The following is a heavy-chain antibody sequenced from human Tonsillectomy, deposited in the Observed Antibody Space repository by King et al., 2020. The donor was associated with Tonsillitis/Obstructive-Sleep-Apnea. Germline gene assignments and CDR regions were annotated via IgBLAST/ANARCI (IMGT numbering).Heavy chain of an antibody. D-gene: IGHD1-26*01. CDR3: TTEGDTASRPFDY. Sequence: VQLVESGGGLVKPGGSLRLSCAASGFTFTNAWMSWVRQAPGKGLEWVGRIKSKIDGGTTDYAAPVKGRFTISRDDSRNTLYLQMNSLKTEDTAVYYCTTEGDTASRPFDYWGQGNLVTVST. CDR1: GFTFTNAW. V-gene: IGHV3-15*01. CDR2: IKSKIDGGTT. J-gene: IGHJ4*02.